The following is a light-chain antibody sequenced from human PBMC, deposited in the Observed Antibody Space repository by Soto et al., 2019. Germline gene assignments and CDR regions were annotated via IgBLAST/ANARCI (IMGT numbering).Light chain of an antibody. V-gene: IGKV1-39*01. J-gene: IGKJ1*01. Sequence: DIHMTQSPSSLSASVGDRVTITCRASQSVSNYLHWYQQKPGKAPNLLIYDASSLQSEVPSRFSGSGSGTDFTLTISSLQREDFATYYCQQSYYNPTFGQGTKVDIK. CDR3: QQSYYNPT. CDR1: QSVSNY. CDR2: DAS.